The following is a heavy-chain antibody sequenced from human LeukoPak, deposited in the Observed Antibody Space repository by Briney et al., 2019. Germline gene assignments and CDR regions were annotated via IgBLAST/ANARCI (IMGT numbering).Heavy chain of an antibody. V-gene: IGHV3-48*01. CDR2: ISSGSSSI. J-gene: IGHJ4*02. D-gene: IGHD2-2*01. CDR1: GFTFSSYS. CDR3: ARDRWYCSSTSCYGYYFDY. Sequence: PGGSLRLSCAASGFTFSSYSMNWVRQAPGKGLEWVSYISSGSSSIYYADSVKGRFTISRDNAKNSLYLQMNSLRAEDTAVYYCARDRWYCSSTSCYGYYFDYWGQGTLVTVS.